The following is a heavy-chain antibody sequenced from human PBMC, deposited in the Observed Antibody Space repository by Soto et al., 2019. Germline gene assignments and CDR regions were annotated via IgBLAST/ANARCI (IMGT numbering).Heavy chain of an antibody. CDR2: ISYDGSNK. D-gene: IGHD3-22*01. Sequence: GGSLRLSSPTSGFTFSSYAMHWVRQAPGRGLEWVAVISYDGSNKYYADSVNGRFTISRDNSKNTLYLQMNSLRAEDTAVYYCARDPNYYDSSGYYLSAYGMDVWGQGTTVTVSS. CDR3: ARDPNYYDSSGYYLSAYGMDV. J-gene: IGHJ6*02. CDR1: GFTFSSYA. V-gene: IGHV3-30-3*01.